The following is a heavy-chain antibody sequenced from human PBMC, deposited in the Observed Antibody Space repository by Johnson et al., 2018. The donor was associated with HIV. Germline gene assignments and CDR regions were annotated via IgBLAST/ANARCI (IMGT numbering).Heavy chain of an antibody. J-gene: IGHJ3*02. V-gene: IGHV3-23*04. CDR3: ARLFTREDAFDM. CDR1: GFTFTNYA. CDR2: ISAGGDIT. D-gene: IGHD1-26*01. Sequence: VQLVESGGGLVQPGGSLRLSCAASGFTFTNYAMSWGRQAPGKGLEWVSAISAGGDITYYADSVKGRFTISRDNSKNTLYLQMNSLRDGDTALYYCARLFTREDAFDMWGQGTTVTVSS.